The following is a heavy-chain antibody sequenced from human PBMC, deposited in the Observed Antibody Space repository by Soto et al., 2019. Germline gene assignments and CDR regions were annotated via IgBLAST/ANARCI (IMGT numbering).Heavy chain of an antibody. Sequence: EVQLVESGGGLIQPGGSLRVSCAASEFTVSSNYMTWVRQAPGKGLEWVSVIDTAGRANYAESVKGRFTNSRDNSKNTLYLQMNSLRVEDKAVYYCARGATYYDFWSGHYTSYTYYGMDVGGQGTTVTVS. J-gene: IGHJ6*02. CDR1: EFTVSSNY. D-gene: IGHD3-3*01. V-gene: IGHV3-53*01. CDR3: ARGATYYDFWSGHYTSYTYYGMDV. CDR2: IDTAGRA.